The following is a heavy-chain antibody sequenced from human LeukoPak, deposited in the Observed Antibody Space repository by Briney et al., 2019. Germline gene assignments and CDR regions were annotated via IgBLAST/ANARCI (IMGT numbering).Heavy chain of an antibody. D-gene: IGHD2-2*01. J-gene: IGHJ4*02. CDR2: IRTKANNYAT. CDR3: AKLWSWGSTSCSTCYYFDY. V-gene: IGHV3-73*01. Sequence: GGSLRLSCAASGFTFSGSVMHWVRQASGKGLEWVARIRTKANNYATAFAASVKGRFTISRDDSKNTAYLQVNSLRAEDTAVYYCAKLWSWGSTSCSTCYYFDYWGQGTLVTVS. CDR1: GFTFSGSV.